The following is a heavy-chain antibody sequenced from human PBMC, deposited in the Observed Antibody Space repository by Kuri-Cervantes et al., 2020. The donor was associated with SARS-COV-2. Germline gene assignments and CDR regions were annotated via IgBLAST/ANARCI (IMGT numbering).Heavy chain of an antibody. Sequence: ASVKVSCKASGYTFTDYNIHWVRQAPGQGLEWMGWINPKRGGTEYAQKFQGRVTMTRDTSISTAYMELSRLRSDDTAVYYCARRKDWDYWGQGTLVTVSS. CDR2: INPKRGGT. CDR3: ARRKDWDY. D-gene: IGHD3/OR15-3a*01. CDR1: GYTFTDYN. J-gene: IGHJ4*02. V-gene: IGHV1-2*02.